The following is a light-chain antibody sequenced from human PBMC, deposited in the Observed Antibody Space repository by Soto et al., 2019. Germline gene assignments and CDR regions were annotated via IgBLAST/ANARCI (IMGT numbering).Light chain of an antibody. J-gene: IGKJ3*01. Sequence: DIQMTQSPSSLSASVGDILTITCRASQDVDTYLNWYQQKPGKAPKLLIHAASSLQSGVPSRFSGSGSGTDFTLTISRLQPEDSATYYCQQSYSVFTFGPGTKVDIK. CDR3: QQSYSVFT. CDR2: AAS. CDR1: QDVDTY. V-gene: IGKV1-39*01.